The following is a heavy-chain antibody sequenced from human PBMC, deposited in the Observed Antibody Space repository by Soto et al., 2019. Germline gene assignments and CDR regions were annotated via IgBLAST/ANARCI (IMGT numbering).Heavy chain of an antibody. D-gene: IGHD2-15*01. CDR2: MNPGSGQT. Sequence: QVQLVQSGDEVKEPGASVRVSCEASGYTFINFDISWVRQAAGQGLEWLGWMNPGSGQTGYASKFQGRVAMTRDASTGTSRLEPSSLTSDDTSLYYCARMALAGTLTGFHPWGHGTLRTVSA. V-gene: IGHV1-8*02. J-gene: IGHJ5*02. CDR1: GYTFINFD. CDR3: ARMALAGTLTGFHP.